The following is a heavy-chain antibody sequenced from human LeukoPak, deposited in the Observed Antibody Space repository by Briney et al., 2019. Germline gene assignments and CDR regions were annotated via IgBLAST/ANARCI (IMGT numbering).Heavy chain of an antibody. J-gene: IGHJ4*02. V-gene: IGHV3-20*04. Sequence: PGGSLRLSCAASGFTFDDYGMSWVRQAPGKGLEWVSGINWNGGSTGYADSVKGRFTISRDNAKNSLFPQMNSLRAEDTALYYCARRRVTMVRGVDITSYYFDYWGQGTLVTVSS. D-gene: IGHD3-10*01. CDR1: GFTFDDYG. CDR2: INWNGGST. CDR3: ARRRVTMVRGVDITSYYFDY.